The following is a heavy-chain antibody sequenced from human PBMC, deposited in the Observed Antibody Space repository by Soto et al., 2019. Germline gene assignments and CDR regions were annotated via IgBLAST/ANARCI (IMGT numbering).Heavy chain of an antibody. CDR3: TRGDRGYGNFDY. CDR1: GFSFSTW. Sequence: EVQLVESGGGVVQPGGSLRLSCAASGFSFSTWMHWVRQAPGKGLGWLSRINSDGSSITYADSVKGRFIVSRDPAKPTLYLEINSLTAADTAVYDCTRGDRGYGNFDYWGQGVLLTVSS. V-gene: IGHV3-74*01. CDR2: INSDGSSI. D-gene: IGHD6-25*01. J-gene: IGHJ4*02.